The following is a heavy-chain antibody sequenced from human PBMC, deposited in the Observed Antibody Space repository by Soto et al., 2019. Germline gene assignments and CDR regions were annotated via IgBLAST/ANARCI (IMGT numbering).Heavy chain of an antibody. Sequence: GGPLRVYRSASGFNFSSSSLDPGPPAPSKGLEWVAVISYDGSNKYYADSVKGRFTISRDNSKNTLYLQMNSLRAEDTAVYYCARSRMYYYDSSFLPSGAYYFYYWGQRTLVTVSS. D-gene: IGHD3-22*01. J-gene: IGHJ4*02. V-gene: IGHV3-30-3*01. CDR1: GFNFSSSS. CDR3: ARSRMYYYDSSFLPSGAYYFYY. CDR2: ISYDGSNK.